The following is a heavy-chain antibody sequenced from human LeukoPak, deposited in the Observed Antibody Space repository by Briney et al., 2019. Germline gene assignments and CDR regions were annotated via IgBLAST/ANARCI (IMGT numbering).Heavy chain of an antibody. CDR1: GFTFSSYA. D-gene: IGHD5-24*01. CDR3: ARDMGDGYNYFDY. Sequence: GGSLRLSCAASGFTFSSYAMSWVRRAPGKGLEWVSAISGSGGSTYYADSVKGRFTISRDNSKNTLYLQMNSLRAEDTAVYYCARDMGDGYNYFDYWGQGTLVTVSS. V-gene: IGHV3-23*01. J-gene: IGHJ4*02. CDR2: ISGSGGST.